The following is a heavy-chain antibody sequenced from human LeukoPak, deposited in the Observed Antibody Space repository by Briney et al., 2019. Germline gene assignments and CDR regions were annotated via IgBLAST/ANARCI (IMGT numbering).Heavy chain of an antibody. CDR2: INPNSGGT. J-gene: IGHJ4*02. D-gene: IGHD6-19*01. CDR1: GYTFTGYY. CDR3: ARDSRLSSGWYNY. V-gene: IGHV1-2*02. Sequence: ASVKVSCKASGYTFTGYYMHWVRQAPGQGLEWMGWINPNSGGTNYAQKFQGRVTMTRDTSISTAYMELSRLRSDDTAVYYCARDSRLSSGWYNYWGQGTLVTVSS.